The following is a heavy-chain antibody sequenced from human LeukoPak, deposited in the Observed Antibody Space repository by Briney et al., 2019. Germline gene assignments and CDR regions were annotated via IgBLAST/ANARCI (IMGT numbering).Heavy chain of an antibody. Sequence: ASVKVSCKASGYTFTSYYMHWVRQAPGQGLEWMGIINPSGGSTSYAQKFQGRVTITRDRSTSTVYMELSSLRSEDTAVYYCARDRRDYYGSGDAFDIWGQGTMVTVSS. CDR2: INPSGGST. D-gene: IGHD3-10*01. CDR1: GYTFTSYY. J-gene: IGHJ3*02. V-gene: IGHV1-46*01. CDR3: ARDRRDYYGSGDAFDI.